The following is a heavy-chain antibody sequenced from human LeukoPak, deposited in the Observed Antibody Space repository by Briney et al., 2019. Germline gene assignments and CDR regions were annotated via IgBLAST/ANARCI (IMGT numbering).Heavy chain of an antibody. CDR1: GGSISSTNW. Sequence: SETLSLTCAVSGGSISSTNWWSWVRQPPGKGLEWIGEIHHSGRTNDNPSLKSRGTISVDKSKNQFSLKLSSVTAADTAVYYCARDESGYSYGYSAYWGQGTLVTVSS. J-gene: IGHJ4*02. D-gene: IGHD5-18*01. CDR3: ARDESGYSYGYSAY. V-gene: IGHV4-4*02. CDR2: IHHSGRT.